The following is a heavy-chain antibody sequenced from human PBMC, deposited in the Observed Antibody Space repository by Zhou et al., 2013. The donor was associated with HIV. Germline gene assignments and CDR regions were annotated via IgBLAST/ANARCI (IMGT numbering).Heavy chain of an antibody. CDR1: GYNVTTYY. Sequence: QVQLVQSGGEVKKPGASVKISCKASGYNVTTYYMHWVRQAPGQGLEWMGMIIPILPISDYAQRFKGRVTITADTSTTTAYMELTGLTSADTAVYYCASRRGGGDAGLDFWGQGTLVTVSS. CDR3: ASRRGGGDAGLDF. CDR2: IIPILPIS. D-gene: IGHD2-21*02. V-gene: IGHV1-46*01. J-gene: IGHJ4*02.